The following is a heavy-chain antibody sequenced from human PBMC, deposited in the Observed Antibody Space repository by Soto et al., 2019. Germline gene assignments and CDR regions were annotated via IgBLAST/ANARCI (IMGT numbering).Heavy chain of an antibody. CDR3: ASPVRYCSGGSCYGYYYMDV. CDR1: GFTFSSYS. J-gene: IGHJ6*03. V-gene: IGHV3-21*01. CDR2: ISSSSSYI. Sequence: EVQLVESGGGLVKPGGSLRLSCAASGFTFSSYSMNWVRQAPGKGLEWVSSISSSSSYIYYADSVKGRFTISRDNAKNSLYLQMNSLRAEHTAVYYCASPVRYCSGGSCYGYYYMDVWGKGTTVTVSS. D-gene: IGHD2-15*01.